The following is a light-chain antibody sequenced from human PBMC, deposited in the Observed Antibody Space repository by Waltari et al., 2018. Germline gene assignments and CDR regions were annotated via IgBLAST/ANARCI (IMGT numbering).Light chain of an antibody. J-gene: IGLJ2*01. CDR1: SSNIGSNT. V-gene: IGLV1-44*01. CDR2: SNK. CDR3: AAWDDSLNGPDVV. Sequence: QSVLTQPPSASGTPGQRVTISCSGSSSNIGSNTVNWYQQLPGTAPKLLIYSNKQRPSGVPDRFSGAKSRTSASLAISGLQSEDEADYYCAAWDDSLNGPDVVFGGGTKLTVL.